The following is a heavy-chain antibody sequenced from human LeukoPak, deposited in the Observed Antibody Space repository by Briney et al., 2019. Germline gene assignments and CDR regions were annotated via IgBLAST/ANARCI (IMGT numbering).Heavy chain of an antibody. D-gene: IGHD4/OR15-4a*01. CDR3: ARRAGAYSHPYDY. V-gene: IGHV3-7*01. Sequence: GGSLRLSCAASGFTFSNYWMSWVRQAPGKGLEWVANIKQDGSEKYYVDSVKGRFTISRDNSKNTLYLQMNSLRAEDTAVYYCARRAGAYSHPYDYWGQGTLVTVSS. J-gene: IGHJ4*02. CDR1: GFTFSNYW. CDR2: IKQDGSEK.